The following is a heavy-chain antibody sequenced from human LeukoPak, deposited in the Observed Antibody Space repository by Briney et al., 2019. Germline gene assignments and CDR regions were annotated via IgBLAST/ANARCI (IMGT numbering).Heavy chain of an antibody. CDR1: GYTFTGYY. CDR3: ARDVVGHHRAWNAFDI. V-gene: IGHV1-2*02. Sequence: ASVKVSCKASGYTFTGYYMHWVRQAPGQGLEWMGWINPNSGGTNYAQKFQGRVTMTRDTSISTAYMELSRLRSDDTAVYYCARDVVGHHRAWNAFDIWGQGTMVTVSS. CDR2: INPNSGGT. D-gene: IGHD2-21*01. J-gene: IGHJ3*02.